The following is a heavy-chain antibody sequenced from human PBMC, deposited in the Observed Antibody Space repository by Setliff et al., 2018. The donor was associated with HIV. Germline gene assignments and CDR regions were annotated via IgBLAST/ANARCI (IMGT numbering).Heavy chain of an antibody. CDR3: ARGPEEGDCSGGSCYGNFDP. D-gene: IGHD2-15*01. CDR2: IIPILGVA. CDR1: GYLFTGYY. J-gene: IGHJ5*02. Sequence: GASVKVSCKASGYLFTGYYMHWVRQAPGQGLEWMGGIIPILGVANYAQKFQGRLTITADKSTNTAYMELSSLKSDDTAVYYCARGPEEGDCSGGSCYGNFDPWGQGTLVTVSS. V-gene: IGHV1-69*10.